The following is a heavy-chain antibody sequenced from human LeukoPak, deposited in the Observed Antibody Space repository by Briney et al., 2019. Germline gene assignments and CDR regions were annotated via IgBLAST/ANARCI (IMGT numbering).Heavy chain of an antibody. V-gene: IGHV1-2*02. CDR2: INPNSGGT. CDR1: GYTFTGYY. J-gene: IGHJ4*02. D-gene: IGHD3-22*01. CDR3: AREVYDSSGAADY. Sequence: ASVKVSCKASGYTFTGYYMHWVRQAPGQGLEWMGWINPNSGGTNYAQKFQGRVTMTRDTSISTAHMELSRLRSDDTAVYYCAREVYDSSGAADYWGQGTLVTVSS.